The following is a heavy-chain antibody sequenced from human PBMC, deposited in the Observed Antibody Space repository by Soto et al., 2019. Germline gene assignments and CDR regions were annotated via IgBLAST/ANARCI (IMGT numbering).Heavy chain of an antibody. Sequence: EVQLLESGGGLVQPGGSLRLSCAASGFTFSSYAMSWVRQAPGKGLEWVSTISGSGGNTYYADSVKGRFTISRDNSKNTLYLQMNSLRAEDTAVYYCAKDFFGRITIVRGVNPAFGYWGQGTLVTVSS. CDR1: GFTFSSYA. CDR3: AKDFFGRITIVRGVNPAFGY. V-gene: IGHV3-23*01. J-gene: IGHJ4*02. D-gene: IGHD3-10*01. CDR2: ISGSGGNT.